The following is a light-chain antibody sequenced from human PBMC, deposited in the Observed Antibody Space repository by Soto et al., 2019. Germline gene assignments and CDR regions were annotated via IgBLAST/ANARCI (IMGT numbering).Light chain of an antibody. CDR1: INDVGAYNY. CDR2: DVN. V-gene: IGLV2-14*01. Sequence: QSVLTQPASVSGSPGQSITISCTGTINDVGAYNYVSWYQQRPGSAPQLILFDVNNRPSGTSNRFSGSKSGHTAYLTISALQSDDEAIYHCSSYTSSYTLVFGSGTKVT. CDR3: SSYTSSYTLV. J-gene: IGLJ1*01.